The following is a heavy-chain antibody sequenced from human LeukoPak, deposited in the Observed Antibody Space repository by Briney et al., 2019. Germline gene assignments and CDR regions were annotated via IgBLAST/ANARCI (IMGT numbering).Heavy chain of an antibody. J-gene: IGHJ4*02. D-gene: IGHD1-20*01. CDR2: IYSSGST. Sequence: SETLSLTCTVSGGSISSYYWNWIRQPQGKGLEWIGYIYSSGSTKYNPSLKSRVTISVDTSKNQFSLNLSSVTAADTAVYYCVRGYNWNDVGFDYWGQGTLVTVSS. CDR1: GGSISSYY. V-gene: IGHV4-59*01. CDR3: VRGYNWNDVGFDY.